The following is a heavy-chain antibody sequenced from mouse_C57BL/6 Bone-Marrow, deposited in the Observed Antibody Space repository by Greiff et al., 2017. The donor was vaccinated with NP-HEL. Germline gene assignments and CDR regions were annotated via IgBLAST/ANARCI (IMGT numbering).Heavy chain of an antibody. CDR2: IDPSDSYT. Sequence: QVQLQQPGAELVRPGTSVKLSCKASGYTFTSYWMHWVKQRPGQGLEWIGVIDPSDSYTNYNQKFKGKATLTVDTSSSTAYMQLSSLTSEDSAVYYCARRAAWGQGTLVTVSA. D-gene: IGHD3-1*01. J-gene: IGHJ3*01. CDR3: ARRAA. CDR1: GYTFTSYW. V-gene: IGHV1-59*01.